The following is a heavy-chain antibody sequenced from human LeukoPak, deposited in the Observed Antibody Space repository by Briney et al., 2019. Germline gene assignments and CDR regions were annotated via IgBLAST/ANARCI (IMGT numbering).Heavy chain of an antibody. Sequence: SETLSLTCTVSGGSISSSSYYWGWIRQPPGKGLEWIGSIYYSGSTYYNPSLKSRVTISVDKSKNQFSLKLSSVTAADTAVYYCARDLRSIAVAHDAFDIWGQGTMVTVSS. CDR3: ARDLRSIAVAHDAFDI. CDR1: GGSISSSSYY. J-gene: IGHJ3*02. CDR2: IYYSGST. V-gene: IGHV4-39*07. D-gene: IGHD6-19*01.